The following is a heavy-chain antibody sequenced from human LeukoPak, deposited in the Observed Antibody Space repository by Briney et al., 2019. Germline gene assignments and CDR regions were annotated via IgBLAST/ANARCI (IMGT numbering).Heavy chain of an antibody. J-gene: IGHJ4*02. CDR1: GFTFSSYG. V-gene: IGHV3-30*02. CDR3: AKDRLYADYGDQIDY. Sequence: GGSLRLSCAASGFTFSSYGMHWVRQAPGKGLEWVAVIWYDGSNKYYADSVKGRFTISRDNSKNTLYLQMNSLRAEDTAVYYCAKDRLYADYGDQIDYWGQGTLVTVSS. CDR2: IWYDGSNK. D-gene: IGHD4-17*01.